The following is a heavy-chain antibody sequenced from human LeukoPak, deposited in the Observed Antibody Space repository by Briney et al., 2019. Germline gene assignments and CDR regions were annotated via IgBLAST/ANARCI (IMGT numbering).Heavy chain of an antibody. Sequence: PSETLSLTCALYGGSFSGYYWSWIRQPPGKGLEWIGEINHNGSTNYNPSLKSRVTISVDTSKNQFSLKLSSVTAADTAMYYCTSGSDSRKQGYYGQGTLVTVSS. CDR2: INHNGST. CDR1: GGSFSGYY. J-gene: IGHJ4*02. CDR3: TSGSDSRKQGY. D-gene: IGHD6-13*01. V-gene: IGHV4-34*01.